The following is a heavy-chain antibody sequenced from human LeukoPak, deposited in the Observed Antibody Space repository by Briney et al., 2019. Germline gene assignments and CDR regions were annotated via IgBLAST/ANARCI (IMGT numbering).Heavy chain of an antibody. J-gene: IGHJ4*02. V-gene: IGHV1-24*01. D-gene: IGHD3-22*01. CDR2: FDPEDGET. CDR3: ATPSVSPIDSSGYYHD. CDR1: GYTLTELS. Sequence: ASVKVSCKVSGYTLTELSMHWVRQAPGKGLEWMGGFDPEDGETIYAQKFQGRVTMTEDTSTDTAYMELSSLRSEDTAVYYCATPSVSPIDSSGYYHDWGQGTLGTVSS.